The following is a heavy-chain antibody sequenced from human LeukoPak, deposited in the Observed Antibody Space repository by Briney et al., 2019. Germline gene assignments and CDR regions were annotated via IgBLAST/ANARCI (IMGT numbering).Heavy chain of an antibody. D-gene: IGHD2-15*01. Sequence: SETLSLTCAVYGGSFSGYYWSWIRQPPGKGLEWIGEINHSGSTNYNPSLKSRVTISVDTSKNQFSLKLSSVTAADTAVYYCARGTLSTPFDYWGQGTLVTVSS. J-gene: IGHJ4*02. CDR1: GGSFSGYY. CDR3: ARGTLSTPFDY. CDR2: INHSGST. V-gene: IGHV4-34*01.